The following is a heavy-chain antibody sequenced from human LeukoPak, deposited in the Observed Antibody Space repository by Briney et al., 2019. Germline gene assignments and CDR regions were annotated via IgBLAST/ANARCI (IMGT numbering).Heavy chain of an antibody. CDR1: GFTFSSYA. D-gene: IGHD3-10*01. J-gene: IGHJ6*03. Sequence: GGSLRLSCAASGFTFSSYAMHWVRQAPGKGLEYVSAISSNGGRTYYANSVKGRFTISRDNSKNTLYLQMGSLRAEDMAVYYCARDYTLRGSGSYYTFYYYYMDVWGKGTTVTVSS. V-gene: IGHV3-64*01. CDR2: ISSNGGRT. CDR3: ARDYTLRGSGSYYTFYYYYMDV.